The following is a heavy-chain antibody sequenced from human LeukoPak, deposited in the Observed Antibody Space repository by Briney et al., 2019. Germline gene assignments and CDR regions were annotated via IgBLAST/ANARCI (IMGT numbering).Heavy chain of an antibody. V-gene: IGHV1-46*03. CDR3: ARDFDRYCSGGSCYSSNWFDP. Sequence: ASVKVSCKASGYTFTSYYTHWVRQAPGQGLEWMGIINPSGGSTSYAQKFQGRVTMTRDTSTSTVYMELSSLRSEDTAVYYCARDFDRYCSGGSCYSSNWFDPWGQGTLVTVSS. D-gene: IGHD2-15*01. CDR1: GYTFTSYY. CDR2: INPSGGST. J-gene: IGHJ5*02.